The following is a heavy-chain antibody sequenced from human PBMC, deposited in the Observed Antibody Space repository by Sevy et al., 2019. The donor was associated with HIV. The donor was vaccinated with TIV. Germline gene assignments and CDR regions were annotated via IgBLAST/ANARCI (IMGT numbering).Heavy chain of an antibody. D-gene: IGHD2-15*01. V-gene: IGHV3-7*01. CDR1: XXXFSSFY. CDR3: ARGRYCXDGSCYXDX. Sequence: GGSLRLSXAASXXXFSSFYMTWVRQAPGKGLEWVATINQDANEKYYVDSVKGRFTISRDNAKNSLYLQMNSLRAEDTAVYYCARGRYCXDGSCYXDXXGQGTLVTVSS. CDR2: INQDANEK. J-gene: IGHJ4*02.